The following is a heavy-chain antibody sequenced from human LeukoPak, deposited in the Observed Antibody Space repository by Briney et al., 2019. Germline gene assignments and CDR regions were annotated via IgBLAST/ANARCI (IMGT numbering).Heavy chain of an antibody. J-gene: IGHJ4*02. CDR2: IWYDGSNK. V-gene: IGHV3-33*01. D-gene: IGHD3-16*01. Sequence: PGRSLRLSCAASGFTFSSYGMHWVRQAPGKGLEWVAVIWYDGSNKYYADSVKGRFTISRDNSKNALYLQMNSLRVEDTAVYYCARDLYADYVWGSFDYWGQGTLVTVSS. CDR3: ARDLYADYVWGSFDY. CDR1: GFTFSSYG.